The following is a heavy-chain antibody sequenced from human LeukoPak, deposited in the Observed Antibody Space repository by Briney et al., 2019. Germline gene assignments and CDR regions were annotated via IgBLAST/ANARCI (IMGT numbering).Heavy chain of an antibody. Sequence: GGSLRLSCAASGFTFSSYNMNWVRQAPGKGLEWVSYITTSGSTIYYSDSVKGRFTISRDNAKNSLYLQMNSLRAEDTALYYCARLGTRYCTTSSCHSQFDYWGQGTLVTVSS. D-gene: IGHD2-2*01. CDR1: GFTFSSYN. J-gene: IGHJ4*02. V-gene: IGHV3-48*01. CDR2: ITTSGSTI. CDR3: ARLGTRYCTTSSCHSQFDY.